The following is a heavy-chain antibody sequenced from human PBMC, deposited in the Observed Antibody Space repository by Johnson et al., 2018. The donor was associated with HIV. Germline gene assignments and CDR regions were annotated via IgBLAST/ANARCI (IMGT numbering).Heavy chain of an antibody. V-gene: IGHV3-30-3*01. D-gene: IGHD6-19*01. CDR3: ARDIIAVAGYDAFDI. Sequence: QVQLVESGGGLIQPGGSLRLSCAASGFTVSSNYMSWVRQAPGKGLEWVAVISYDGSNKYYADSVKCRFTISRDNSKNTLYLQMNSLRAEDTAVYYCARDIIAVAGYDAFDIWGQGTMVTVSS. CDR1: GFTVSSNY. J-gene: IGHJ3*02. CDR2: ISYDGSNK.